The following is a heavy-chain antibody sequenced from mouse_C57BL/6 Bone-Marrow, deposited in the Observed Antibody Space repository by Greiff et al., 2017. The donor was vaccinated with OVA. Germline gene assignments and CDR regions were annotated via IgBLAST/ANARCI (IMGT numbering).Heavy chain of an antibody. J-gene: IGHJ4*01. D-gene: IGHD2-4*01. CDR3: AYDYDDEAY. Sequence: QVQLQQPGAYLFNPFSSVKISCKASFYTLPSYMITWVKQRPGQGLEWIGDIYPGSGSTNYNEKFKSKATLTVDTSSSTAYMQLSSLTSEDSAVYYCAYDYDDEAYWGQGTSVTVSS. CDR2: IYPGSGST. V-gene: IGHV1-55*01. CDR1: FYTLPSYM.